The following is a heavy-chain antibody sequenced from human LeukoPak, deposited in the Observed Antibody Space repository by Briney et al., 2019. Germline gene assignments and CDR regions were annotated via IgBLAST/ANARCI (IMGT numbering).Heavy chain of an antibody. V-gene: IGHV4-39*07. CDR3: ARDGGEYSGYGGWAPSYYYYYMDV. J-gene: IGHJ6*03. D-gene: IGHD5-12*01. CDR2: INHSGST. CDR1: GDSISSGDYY. Sequence: SETLSLTCTVSGDSISSGDYYWSWIRQPPGKGLEWIGEINHSGSTNYNPSLKSRVTISVDTSKNQFSLKLSSVTAADTAVYYCARDGGEYSGYGGWAPSYYYYYMDVWGKGTTVTIPS.